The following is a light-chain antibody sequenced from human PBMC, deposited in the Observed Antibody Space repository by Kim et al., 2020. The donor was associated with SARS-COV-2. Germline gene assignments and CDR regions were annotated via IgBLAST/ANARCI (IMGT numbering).Light chain of an antibody. V-gene: IGLV2-11*03. CDR3: YAFAGSDSYL. J-gene: IGLJ1*01. Sequence: PGQSVTLSSPGTRSDVGAYNSVSWYQQHPGKAPKLIIFEVSMPSGVPDRFSGSKSGNTASLTISGLQAEDEADYYCYAFAGSDSYLFGTGTKVTVL. CDR2: EVS. CDR1: RSDVGAYNS.